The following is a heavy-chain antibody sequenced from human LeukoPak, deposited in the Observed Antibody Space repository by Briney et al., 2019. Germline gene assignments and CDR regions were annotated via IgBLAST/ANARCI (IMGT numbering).Heavy chain of an antibody. CDR1: GFTFSSYA. CDR3: AKPRYSSSWYEFDP. J-gene: IGHJ5*02. D-gene: IGHD6-13*01. Sequence: GGSLRLSCAASGFTFSSYAINWVRQAPGKGLEWVSTISASGSSTYCADSVKGRFTISRDNFKNTLYLQMNSLRAEDTALYYCAKPRYSSSWYEFDPWGQGTLVTVSS. V-gene: IGHV3-23*01. CDR2: ISASGSST.